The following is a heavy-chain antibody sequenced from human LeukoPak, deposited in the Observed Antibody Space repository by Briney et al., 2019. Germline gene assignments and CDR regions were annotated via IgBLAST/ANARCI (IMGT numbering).Heavy chain of an antibody. CDR1: GFTLSSYA. CDR2: ISYDGSNK. J-gene: IGHJ6*04. D-gene: IGHD6-19*01. V-gene: IGHV3-30*04. CDR3: ARDMASGSGWYIRRGDYYYYGMDV. Sequence: GRSLRLSCAASGFTLSSYAMHWVRQAPGKGLEWVAVISYDGSNKYYADSVKGRFTISRDNSKNTLYLQMNSLRAEDTAVYYCARDMASGSGWYIRRGDYYYYGMDVWGKGTTVTVSS.